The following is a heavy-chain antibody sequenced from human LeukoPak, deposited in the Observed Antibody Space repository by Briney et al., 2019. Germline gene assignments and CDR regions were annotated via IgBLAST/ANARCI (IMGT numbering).Heavy chain of an antibody. CDR2: IRIKAYGGTT. J-gene: IGHJ3*02. Sequence: GYLRRYCTAAAFTFGEYSMNWVRQAPGKGLEWGCFIRIKAYGGTTGYAGSVKGRFTISRNDSKNMLYLQMNSLQNEDTVVYFCTNYNDKDAFAIWGQGTMVTVSA. CDR1: AFTFGEYS. V-gene: IGHV3-49*04. CDR3: TNYNDKDAFAI. D-gene: IGHD1-1*01.